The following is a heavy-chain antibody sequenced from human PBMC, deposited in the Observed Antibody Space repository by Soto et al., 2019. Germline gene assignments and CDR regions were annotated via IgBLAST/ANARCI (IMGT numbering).Heavy chain of an antibody. CDR1: GGSISSYY. CDR3: ARRSMIVKSQGFDP. D-gene: IGHD3-22*01. CDR2: IYYSGST. V-gene: IGHV4-59*01. Sequence: PSETLSLTCTVSGGSISSYYWSWIRQPPGKGLEWIGYIYYSGSTNYNPSLKSRVTISVDTSKNQFSLKLSSVTAADTAVYYCARRSMIVKSQGFDPWGQGTLVTVSS. J-gene: IGHJ5*02.